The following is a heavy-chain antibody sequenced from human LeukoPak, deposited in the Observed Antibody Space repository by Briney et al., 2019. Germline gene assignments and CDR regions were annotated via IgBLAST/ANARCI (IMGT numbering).Heavy chain of an antibody. CDR3: AKDRGAVGRWIQLWFGPFDY. J-gene: IGHJ4*02. CDR2: ISGSGGST. V-gene: IGHV3-23*01. D-gene: IGHD5-18*01. CDR1: GLTFSSYA. Sequence: HAGGSLRLSCAASGLTFSSYAMSWVRQAPGKGLEWVSAISGSGGSTYYADSVKGRFTISRDNSKNTLYLQMNSLRAEDTAVYYCAKDRGAVGRWIQLWFGPFDYWGEGTLVTVSS.